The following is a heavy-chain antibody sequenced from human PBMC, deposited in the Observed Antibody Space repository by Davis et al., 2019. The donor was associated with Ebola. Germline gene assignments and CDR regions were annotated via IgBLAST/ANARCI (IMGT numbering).Heavy chain of an antibody. D-gene: IGHD4-17*01. CDR1: GYRFTSYW. Sequence: GESLKISCKASGYRFTSYWIAWVRQMPGKGLEWMGIIYPGDSDTRYSPSFQGQVTISVDKSISTAYLQWSSLKASDTAMYYCARRTYGDAVDYWGQGTLVTVSS. CDR2: IYPGDSDT. CDR3: ARRTYGDAVDY. J-gene: IGHJ4*02. V-gene: IGHV5-51*01.